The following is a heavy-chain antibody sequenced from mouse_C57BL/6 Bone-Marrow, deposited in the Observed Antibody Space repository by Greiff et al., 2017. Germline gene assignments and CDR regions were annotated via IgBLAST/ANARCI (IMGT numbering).Heavy chain of an antibody. CDR3: ASSTGTPYWYFDV. D-gene: IGHD4-1*02. CDR2: IHPNSGST. V-gene: IGHV1-64*01. J-gene: IGHJ1*03. Sequence: QVQLQQPGAELVKPGASVKLSCKASGYTFTSYWMHWVKQRPGQGLEWIGMIHPNSGSTNYNEKFKSKATLTVDKSSSTAYMQLSSLTSDDSAVYYCASSTGTPYWYFDVWGTGTTVTVSS. CDR1: GYTFTSYW.